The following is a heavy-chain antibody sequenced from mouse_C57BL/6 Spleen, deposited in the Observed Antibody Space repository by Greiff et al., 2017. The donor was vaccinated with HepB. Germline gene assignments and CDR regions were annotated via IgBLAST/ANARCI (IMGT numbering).Heavy chain of an antibody. CDR3: AREGSDSWFAY. J-gene: IGHJ3*01. CDR2: ISNGGGST. CDR1: GFTFSDYY. V-gene: IGHV5-12*01. Sequence: EVKLVESGGGLVQPGGSLKLSCAASGFTFSDYYMYWVRQTPEKRLEWVAYISNGGGSTYYPDTVKGRFTIFRDNAKNTLYLQMSRLKSEDTAMYYCAREGSDSWFAYWGQGTLVTVSA. D-gene: IGHD3-2*02.